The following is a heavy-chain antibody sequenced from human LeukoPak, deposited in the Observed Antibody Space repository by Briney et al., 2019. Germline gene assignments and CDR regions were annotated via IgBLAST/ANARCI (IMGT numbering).Heavy chain of an antibody. CDR3: ARVMVRGVIVLGSAFDI. CDR2: INPSGGST. J-gene: IGHJ3*02. V-gene: IGHV1-46*01. Sequence: GASVKVSCKASGYTFTSYYMDWVRQAPGQGLEWMGIINPSGGSTSYAQKFQGRVTMTRDTSTSTVYMELSSLRSEDTAVYYCARVMVRGVIVLGSAFDIWGQGTMVTVSS. D-gene: IGHD3-10*01. CDR1: GYTFTSYY.